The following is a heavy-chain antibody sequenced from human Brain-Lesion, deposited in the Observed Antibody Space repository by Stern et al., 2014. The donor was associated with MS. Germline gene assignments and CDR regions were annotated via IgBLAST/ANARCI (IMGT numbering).Heavy chain of an antibody. CDR3: ARDQRGITIFGVVTDYYYLGMDV. V-gene: IGHV1-2*02. Sequence: QVQLVESGAEVKKPGASVKVSCKTSGYIFTGYYIHWVRQAPGQGLEWMAWINPHTGGTKYAQKFQGRFTISRDTSISTAYVELSSLTSDDTAVYYCARDQRGITIFGVVTDYYYLGMDVWGQGTTVTVSS. CDR1: GYIFTGYY. J-gene: IGHJ6*02. D-gene: IGHD3-3*01. CDR2: INPHTGGT.